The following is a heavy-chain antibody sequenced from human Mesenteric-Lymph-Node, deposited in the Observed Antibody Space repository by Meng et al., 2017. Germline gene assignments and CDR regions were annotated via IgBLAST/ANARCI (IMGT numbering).Heavy chain of an antibody. J-gene: IGHJ4*02. D-gene: IGHD4-17*01. CDR1: GGSISSGNYY. CDR3: ARGPTTYFDY. CDR2: IYYSGST. Sequence: AQLHESVPGLVMPSRTLSLTCTVSGGSISSGNYYWSLIRQPPGKGLEWIGYIYYSGSTYYNPSLKSRVTISVDTSKNQFSLKLSSVTAADTAVYYCARGPTTYFDYWGQGTLVTVSS. V-gene: IGHV4-30-4*01.